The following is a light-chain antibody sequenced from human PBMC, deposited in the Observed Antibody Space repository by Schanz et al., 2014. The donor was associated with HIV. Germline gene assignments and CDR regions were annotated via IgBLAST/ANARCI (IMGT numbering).Light chain of an antibody. V-gene: IGKV3-20*01. Sequence: EIVLTQSPDTLSLSPGERATLSCRASQSVSSSYLAWYQQKPGQAPRLLIYGASSRATGIPASFSGSGSGTDFTLTISSLEPEDFAVYYCQYFGNSGGTFGGGTKVEIK. J-gene: IGKJ4*01. CDR1: QSVSSSY. CDR2: GAS. CDR3: QYFGNSGGT.